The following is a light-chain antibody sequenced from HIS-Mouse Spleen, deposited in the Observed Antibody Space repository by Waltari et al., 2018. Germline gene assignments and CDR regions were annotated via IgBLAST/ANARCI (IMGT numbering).Light chain of an antibody. CDR2: EVS. Sequence: QSALTQPASVSGSPGQSITISCTGTSTDVGRSNYVSWYQQHPGKAPKLMIYEVSNRPSGVSNRFSGSKSGNTASLTISGLQAEDEADYYCSSYTSSSTPYVFGTGTKVTVL. V-gene: IGLV2-14*01. CDR1: STDVGRSNY. J-gene: IGLJ1*01. CDR3: SSYTSSSTPYV.